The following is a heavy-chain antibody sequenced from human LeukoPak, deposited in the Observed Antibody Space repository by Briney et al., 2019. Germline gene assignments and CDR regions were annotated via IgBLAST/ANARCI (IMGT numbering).Heavy chain of an antibody. V-gene: IGHV4-34*01. J-gene: IGHJ6*03. D-gene: IGHD3-3*01. CDR2: INHSGST. CDR3: ARLLRLGTIPYPYYYYYMDV. CDR1: VYSISSGYY. Sequence: KPSETLSLTCTVSVYSISSGYYWSWIRQPPGKGLEWIGEINHSGSTNYNPSLKSRVTISVDTSKNQFSLKLSSVTAADTAVYYCARLLRLGTIPYPYYYYYMDVWGKGTTVTVSS.